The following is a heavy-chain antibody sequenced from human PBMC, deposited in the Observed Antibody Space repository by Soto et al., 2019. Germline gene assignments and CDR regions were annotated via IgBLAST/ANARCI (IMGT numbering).Heavy chain of an antibody. J-gene: IGHJ4*02. Sequence: GASVKVSCKSSGGTSTSYIISWVRQAPGQGLEWMGGIIPIFRNPTYAQKFQGRVTITADPSTSTAYMELSTLRSEDTAMYYCARPRGYIYGHWSFDYWGQGTLVTVSS. CDR3: ARPRGYIYGHWSFDY. D-gene: IGHD5-18*01. V-gene: IGHV1-69*13. CDR1: GGTSTSYI. CDR2: IIPIFRNP.